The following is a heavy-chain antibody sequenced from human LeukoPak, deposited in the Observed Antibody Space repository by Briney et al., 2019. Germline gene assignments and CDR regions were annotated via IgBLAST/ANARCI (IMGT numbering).Heavy chain of an antibody. J-gene: IGHJ4*02. CDR3: AKDSQPTLVYSITRPSFWYYFDY. CDR1: GFTFSSYG. CDR2: ISYDGSNK. D-gene: IGHD2-8*01. V-gene: IGHV3-30*18. Sequence: GGSLRLSCAASGFTFSSYGMHWVRQAPGKGLEWVAVISYDGSNKYYADSVKGRFTISRDNSKNTLYLQMNSLRAEDTAVYYCAKDSQPTLVYSITRPSFWYYFDYWGQGTLVTVSS.